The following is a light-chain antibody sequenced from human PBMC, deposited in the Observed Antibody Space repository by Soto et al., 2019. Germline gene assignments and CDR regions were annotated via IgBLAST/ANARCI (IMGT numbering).Light chain of an antibody. Sequence: DIVLTQSPATLSLSPGERATLSCRASQSVSSHLAWSQHTPGQAPRLLIYDASIRATGIPAKFSGGGSGTDSSLTILSLEREDFAVSYCQQRSNWPFPFGQGTRLEIK. CDR3: QQRSNWPFP. CDR2: DAS. V-gene: IGKV3-11*01. J-gene: IGKJ5*01. CDR1: QSVSSH.